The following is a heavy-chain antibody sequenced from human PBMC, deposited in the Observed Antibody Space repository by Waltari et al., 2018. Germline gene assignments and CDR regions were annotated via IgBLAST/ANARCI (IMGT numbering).Heavy chain of an antibody. CDR1: GFTFADYY. CDR3: ARDPPTAVTLDY. J-gene: IGHJ4*02. Sequence: QVQLVQSGTEVKKPGASVRVSCKASGFTFADYYIHWVRQAPGQGLEWMGCISPSGTVTHYAHTFPGSVSMTRDTSFTSAYLELSSLMSDDTAIYYCARDPPTAVTLDYWGQGTLVTVSS. V-gene: IGHV1-2*02. D-gene: IGHD4-17*01. CDR2: ISPSGTVT.